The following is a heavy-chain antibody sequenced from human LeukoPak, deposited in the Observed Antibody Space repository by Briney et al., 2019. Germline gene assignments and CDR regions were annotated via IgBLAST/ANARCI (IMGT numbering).Heavy chain of an antibody. J-gene: IGHJ4*02. CDR3: AREGSSGYYPY. Sequence: PSETLSLTCAVYGGSFSGYYWSWIRQPPGKGLEWIGEINHSGSTNYNPSLKSRVTISVDTSKNQFSLKLSSVTAADTAVYYCAREGSSGYYPYWGQGILVTVSS. D-gene: IGHD3-22*01. CDR1: GGSFSGYY. V-gene: IGHV4-34*01. CDR2: INHSGST.